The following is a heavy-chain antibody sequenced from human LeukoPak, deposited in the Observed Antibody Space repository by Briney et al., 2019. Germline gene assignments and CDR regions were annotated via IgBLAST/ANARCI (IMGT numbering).Heavy chain of an antibody. CDR2: IYYGGAT. Sequence: SETLSLTCSVSGDSISRSGIYWCWVRQPPGKGLEGTGIIYYGGATYYKPSLRGRLTISVDTTTDHLSVSLTTVTAADTAVYYCARPGCAPYYYAHWGQGALVTVSS. D-gene: IGHD3-10*01. V-gene: IGHV4-39*02. J-gene: IGHJ4*02. CDR3: ARPGCAPYYYAH. CDR1: GDSISRSGIY.